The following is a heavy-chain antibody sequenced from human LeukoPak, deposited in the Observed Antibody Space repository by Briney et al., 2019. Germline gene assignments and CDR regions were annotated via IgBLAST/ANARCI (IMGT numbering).Heavy chain of an antibody. D-gene: IGHD2-15*01. CDR1: GFTFSSYG. Sequence: GRSLRLSCAASGFTFSSYGMHWVRQAPGKGLEWVAVISYDGSNKYYADSVKGRFTISRDNAKNSLYLQMNSLRAEDTAVYYCARGDIEDVWGKGTTVTVSS. J-gene: IGHJ6*04. CDR2: ISYDGSNK. V-gene: IGHV3-30*03. CDR3: ARGDIEDV.